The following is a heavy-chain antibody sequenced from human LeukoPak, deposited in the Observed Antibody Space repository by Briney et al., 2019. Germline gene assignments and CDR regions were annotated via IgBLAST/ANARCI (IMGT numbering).Heavy chain of an antibody. D-gene: IGHD5-18*01. CDR3: ARGGASSPWIQLWFLLRFDP. V-gene: IGHV1-8*02. CDR1: GYTFTSYY. J-gene: IGHJ5*02. Sequence: ASVKVSCKASGYTFTSYYINWVRQAPGQGLEWMGWMNPNSGNTDYAQTFQGRVTMTRDTSISTAYMELSSLRSEDTAVYYCARGGASSPWIQLWFLLRFDPWGQGTLVTVSS. CDR2: MNPNSGNT.